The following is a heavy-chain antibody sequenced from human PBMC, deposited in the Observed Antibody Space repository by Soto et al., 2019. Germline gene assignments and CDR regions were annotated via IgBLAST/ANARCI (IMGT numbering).Heavy chain of an antibody. V-gene: IGHV3-66*01. J-gene: IGHJ6*02. D-gene: IGHD2-15*01. CDR3: ARELRGGGSCCYGMDV. CDR1: GFTVSSNY. Sequence: PGGSLRLSCAASGFTVSSNYMSWVRQAPGKGLEWVSVIYSGGSTYYADSVKGRFTISRDNSKNTLYLQMNSLRAEDTAVYYCARELRGGGSCCYGMDVWGQGTTVTVSS. CDR2: IYSGGST.